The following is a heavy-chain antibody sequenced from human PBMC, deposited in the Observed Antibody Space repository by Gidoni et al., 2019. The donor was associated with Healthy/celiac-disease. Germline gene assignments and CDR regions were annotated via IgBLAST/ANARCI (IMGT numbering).Heavy chain of an antibody. J-gene: IGHJ3*02. Sequence: QVQLVESGGGLIKPGGSLRLSCAASGFTFSDYYMSWIRQAPGKGLEWVSYISSSGSTIDDADSVKGRCTIARDNAKNSLYLQMNSLRAEDTAVYYCAELVVTAQDAFDIWGQGTMVTVSS. CDR2: ISSSGSTI. D-gene: IGHD2-21*02. V-gene: IGHV3-11*01. CDR3: AELVVTAQDAFDI. CDR1: GFTFSDYY.